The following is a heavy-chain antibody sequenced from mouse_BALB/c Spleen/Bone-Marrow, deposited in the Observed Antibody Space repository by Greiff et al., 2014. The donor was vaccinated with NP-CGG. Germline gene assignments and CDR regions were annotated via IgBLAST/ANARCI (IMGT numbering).Heavy chain of an antibody. CDR1: GFTFGNYA. J-gene: IGHJ2*01. CDR3: ARVAYYNVYFDY. Sequence: EVHLVESGGGLVQPGGSLKLSCAASGFTFGNYAMSWVRQTPDKRLELVATINSNGGSTYYPDSVKGRFTISRDNARNTLYLQMSSLKSEDTAMYCCARVAYYNVYFDYWGQGTTLTVSS. V-gene: IGHV5-6-3*01. CDR2: INSNGGST. D-gene: IGHD2-12*01.